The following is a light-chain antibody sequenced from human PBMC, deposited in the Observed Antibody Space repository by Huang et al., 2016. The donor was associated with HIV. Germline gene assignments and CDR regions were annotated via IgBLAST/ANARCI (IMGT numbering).Light chain of an antibody. CDR1: QTINTN. J-gene: IGKJ2*01. V-gene: IGKV3-15*01. CDR3: QQYDSWPGT. CDR2: GSS. Sequence: EIVMTQSTATLSVSPGERGTLSCRASQTINTNLAWYQQTPGQAPRLLIYGSSTRATGIPARFSGSGSGTDFSLTISSLQSEDAAVYYCQQYDSWPGTFGQGTKLEIK.